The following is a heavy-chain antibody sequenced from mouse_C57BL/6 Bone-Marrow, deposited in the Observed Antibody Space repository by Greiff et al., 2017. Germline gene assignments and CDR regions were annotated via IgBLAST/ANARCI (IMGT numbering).Heavy chain of an antibody. V-gene: IGHV1-15*01. CDR3: TRGGKWYFDV. J-gene: IGHJ1*03. CDR1: GYTFTDYE. D-gene: IGHD1-1*02. Sequence: QVQLQQSGAELVRPGASVTLSCKASGYTFTDYEMHWVKQTPVHGLEWIGAIDPETGGTAYNQTFKGKAILTAYKSSSTAYMELRSLTSEDAAVFYCTRGGKWYFDVWGTGTTVTVSS. CDR2: IDPETGGT.